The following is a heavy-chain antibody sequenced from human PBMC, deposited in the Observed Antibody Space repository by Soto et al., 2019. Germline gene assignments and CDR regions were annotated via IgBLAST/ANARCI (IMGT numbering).Heavy chain of an antibody. CDR1: GGSISSSSYY. V-gene: IGHV4-39*01. CDR3: ARHVLGGFYYGMGV. J-gene: IGHJ6*02. CDR2: VYYTGST. Sequence: SETLSLTCSVSGGSISSSSYYWGWIRQPPGKGLEWIGSVYYTGSTYYNPSLKSRVAISVEMSETQFSLKLSSVTAADTALYYCARHVLGGFYYGMGVGGQGTTVT. D-gene: IGHD3-16*01.